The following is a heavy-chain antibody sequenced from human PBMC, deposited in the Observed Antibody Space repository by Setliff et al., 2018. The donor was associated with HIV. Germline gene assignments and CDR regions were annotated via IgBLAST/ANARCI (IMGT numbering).Heavy chain of an antibody. CDR3: ATDPGYSSTWYSESFQH. D-gene: IGHD6-13*01. V-gene: IGHV1-24*01. CDR2: FDPEDGET. J-gene: IGHJ1*01. Sequence: ASVKVSCKVFGYTLAALSIHWVRQAPGKGLEWMANFDPEDGETFYAQKFQGRLTMTEDTSTDTAYMELSSLRSDDTAMYYCATDPGYSSTWYSESFQHWGQGTVVTVS. CDR1: GYTLAALS.